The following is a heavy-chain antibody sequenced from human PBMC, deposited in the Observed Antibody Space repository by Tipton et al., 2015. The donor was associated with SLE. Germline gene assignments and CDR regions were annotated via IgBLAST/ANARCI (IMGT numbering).Heavy chain of an antibody. CDR3: ARDGWELFHAFDI. J-gene: IGHJ3*02. V-gene: IGHV4-59*12. D-gene: IGHD1-26*01. CDR1: GGSISSYY. Sequence: TLSLTCTVSGGSISSYYWSWIRQPPGKGLEWIGYIYYSGSTNYNPSLKSRVPISVDTSKNQFSLKLSSVTAADTAVYYCARDGWELFHAFDIWGQGTMVTVSS. CDR2: IYYSGST.